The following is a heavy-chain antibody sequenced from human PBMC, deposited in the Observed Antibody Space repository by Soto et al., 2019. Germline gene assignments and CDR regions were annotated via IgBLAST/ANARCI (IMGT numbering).Heavy chain of an antibody. CDR3: AKGGSYFDY. V-gene: IGHV3-30*18. J-gene: IGHJ4*02. CDR1: GFTFSSYG. Sequence: QVQLVESGGSVVQPGRSLSLSCAASGFTFSSYGMHWVRQAPGTGLEWVAVISYDGSKKFYADSVKGRFTISRDNSMNTLYLQGISLRAEDTAVYHCAKGGSYFDYWGKGTLVTVAS. CDR2: ISYDGSKK. D-gene: IGHD1-26*01.